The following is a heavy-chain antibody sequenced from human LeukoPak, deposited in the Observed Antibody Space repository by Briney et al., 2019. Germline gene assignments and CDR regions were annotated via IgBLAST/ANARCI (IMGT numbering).Heavy chain of an antibody. CDR3: ARGVYYSNPYYYYYMDV. Sequence: SSVKVSCKASGDTFSSYTISWVRQAPGQGLEWMGRIIPILGIANYAQKFQGRVTITADKSTSTAYMELSSLRSEDTAVYYCARGVYYSNPYYYYYMDVWGKGTTVTVSS. CDR2: IIPILGIA. J-gene: IGHJ6*03. D-gene: IGHD4-11*01. V-gene: IGHV1-69*02. CDR1: GDTFSSYT.